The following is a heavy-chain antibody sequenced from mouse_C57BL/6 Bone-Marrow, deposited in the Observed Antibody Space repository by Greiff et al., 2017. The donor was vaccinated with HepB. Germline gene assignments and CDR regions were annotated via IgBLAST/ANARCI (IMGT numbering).Heavy chain of an antibody. V-gene: IGHV7-3*01. CDR1: GFTFTDYY. D-gene: IGHD1-1*01. Sequence: DVQLVESGGGLVQPGGSLSLSCAASGFTFTDYYMSWVRQPPGKALEWLGFIRNKANGYTTEYSASVKGRFTISRDNSQSILYLQMNALRSEDSATYYCARSLITTSMDYWGQGTSVTVSS. J-gene: IGHJ4*01. CDR2: IRNKANGYTT. CDR3: ARSLITTSMDY.